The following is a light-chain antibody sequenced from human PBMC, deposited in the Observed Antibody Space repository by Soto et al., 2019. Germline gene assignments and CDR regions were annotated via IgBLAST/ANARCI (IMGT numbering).Light chain of an antibody. V-gene: IGKV1-33*01. CDR3: QQYDNHPIT. Sequence: DIQMTQSPSSLSASVGDRVTITCQASQDISNYLNWYQQKPGKAPKLLIYDASNLETGVPSRFSGSGSGTDFTFTISSLHPEDIATYYCQQYDNHPITFGQGTRLEIK. CDR2: DAS. J-gene: IGKJ5*01. CDR1: QDISNY.